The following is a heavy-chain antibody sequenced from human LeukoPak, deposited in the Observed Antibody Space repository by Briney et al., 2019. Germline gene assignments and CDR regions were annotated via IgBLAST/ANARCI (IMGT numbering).Heavy chain of an antibody. CDR1: GFTFSSYA. CDR2: ISGSGGST. V-gene: IGHV3-23*01. J-gene: IGHJ6*02. CDR3: AKYQRADSYYYAMDV. Sequence: GGSLGLSCAASGFTFSSYAMSWVRQAPGKGLEWVSAISGSGGSTYYADSVKGRFTISRDNSKNTLYLQMNSLRAEGTALYSCAKYQRADSYYYAMDVWGQGTTVTVSS. D-gene: IGHD6-25*01.